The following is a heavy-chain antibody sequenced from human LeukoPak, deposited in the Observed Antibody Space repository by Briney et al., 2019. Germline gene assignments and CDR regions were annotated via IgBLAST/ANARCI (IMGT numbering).Heavy chain of an antibody. D-gene: IGHD2/OR15-2a*01. V-gene: IGHV1-69*06. Sequence: GASVKVSCKASGGTFSSYAISWVRQAPGQGLEWMGGIIPTFGTANYAQKFQGRVTITADKSTSTAYMELSSLRAEDTAVYYCAKDGQEIGSPDYFDYWGQGTLVTVSS. J-gene: IGHJ4*02. CDR2: IIPTFGTA. CDR3: AKDGQEIGSPDYFDY. CDR1: GGTFSSYA.